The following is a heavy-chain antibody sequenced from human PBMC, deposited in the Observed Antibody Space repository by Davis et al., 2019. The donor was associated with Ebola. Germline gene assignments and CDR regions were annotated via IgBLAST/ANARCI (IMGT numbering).Heavy chain of an antibody. CDR2: ISGFNTNT. Sequence: ASVKVSCESSGYTFTSYGLVWVRQAPGLGLEWMGWISGFNTNTNFAQKFQGRVTVSKDTSTNTAYMDLRSLTSDDTVIYYCARAPNYDVLTGTSSYYFDYWGQGTLVTVSS. CDR3: ARAPNYDVLTGTSSYYFDY. CDR1: GYTFTSYG. V-gene: IGHV1-18*04. J-gene: IGHJ4*02. D-gene: IGHD3-9*01.